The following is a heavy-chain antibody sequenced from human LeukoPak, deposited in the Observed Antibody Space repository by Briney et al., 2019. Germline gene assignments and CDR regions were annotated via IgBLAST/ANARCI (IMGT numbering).Heavy chain of an antibody. CDR1: GFTFSSYA. V-gene: IGHV3-23*01. D-gene: IGHD3-10*01. Sequence: PGGSLRLSCAASGFTFSSYAMSWVRQAPGKGLEWVSAISGSGGSTYYADSVKGRFTISRDNSKNTLYLQMNSLRAEDTAVYYCAKFSGSYSGPDDAFDIWGQGQWSPSLQ. J-gene: IGHJ3*02. CDR3: AKFSGSYSGPDDAFDI. CDR2: ISGSGGST.